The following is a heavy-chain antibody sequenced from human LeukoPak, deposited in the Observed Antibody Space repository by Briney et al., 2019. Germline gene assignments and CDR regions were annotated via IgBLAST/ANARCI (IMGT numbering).Heavy chain of an antibody. CDR3: ARDSGSKFDY. J-gene: IGHJ4*02. Sequence: SQTLSLTCAVAGGSISSGGYSWSWIRRPPGKGLEWIGYIYHSGSTYYNPSLKSRVTISVDRSKNQFSLKLSSVTAADTAVYYCARDSGSKFDYWGQGTLVTVSS. V-gene: IGHV4-30-2*01. CDR2: IYHSGST. CDR1: GGSISSGGYS. D-gene: IGHD6-13*01.